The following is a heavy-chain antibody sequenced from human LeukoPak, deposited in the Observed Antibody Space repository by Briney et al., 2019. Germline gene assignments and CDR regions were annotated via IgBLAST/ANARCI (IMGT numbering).Heavy chain of an antibody. CDR3: AKDLSRTAGPKDYGDYMFDY. V-gene: IGHV3-23*01. D-gene: IGHD4-17*01. J-gene: IGHJ4*02. CDR2: ISGSGGST. CDR1: GFTFSSYA. Sequence: PGGSLRLSCAASGFTFSSYAMSWVRQAPGKGLEWVSAISGSGGSTYYADSVKGRFTISRDNSKNTLYLQMNSLRAEDTAVYYCAKDLSRTAGPKDYGDYMFDYWGQGTLVTVSS.